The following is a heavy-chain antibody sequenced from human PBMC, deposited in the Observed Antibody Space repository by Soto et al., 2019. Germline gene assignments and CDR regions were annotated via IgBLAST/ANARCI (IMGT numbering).Heavy chain of an antibody. CDR3: ASSIVVVPAAIPYYYYGMDV. V-gene: IGHV4-39*01. CDR2: IYYSGST. Sequence: PSETLSLTCTVSGGSISSSSYYWGWIRQPPWKGLERIGSIYYSGSTYYNPSPKSRVTISVDTSKNQFSLKLSSVTAADTAVYYCASSIVVVPAAIPYYYYGMDVWGQGXTVTVYS. J-gene: IGHJ6*02. D-gene: IGHD2-2*02. CDR1: GGSISSSSYY.